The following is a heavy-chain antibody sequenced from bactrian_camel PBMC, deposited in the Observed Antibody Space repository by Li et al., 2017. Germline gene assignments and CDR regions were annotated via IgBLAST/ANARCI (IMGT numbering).Heavy chain of an antibody. J-gene: IGHJ6*01. CDR2: IDSDGRT. D-gene: IGHD2*01. V-gene: IGHV3S55*01. Sequence: HVQLVESGGGSVQAGGSLRLSCVASGSTAATYYMGWFRQAPGQEREGVAAIDSDGRTLYADSVNGRFTISRDNAKNILYLQMDSVKPEDSAMYYCAAGRFPPGALLIVALQGAPFGYWGQGTQVTVS. CDR1: GSTAATYY. CDR3: AAGRFPPGALLIVALQGAPFGY.